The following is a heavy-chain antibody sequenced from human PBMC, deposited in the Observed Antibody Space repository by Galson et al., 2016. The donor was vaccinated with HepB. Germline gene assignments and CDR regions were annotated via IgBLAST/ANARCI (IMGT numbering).Heavy chain of an antibody. D-gene: IGHD3-22*01. CDR3: AREPTYYFESSAYYGNDGFDM. CDR2: TSNSGSST. CDR1: GFTFSNYA. Sequence: SLRLSCAASGFTFSNYAMSWVRQAPGKWLEWVSGTSNSGSSTYYADSVKGRFTISRDKSKNTLYLQMNSLRAEDTAVYYCAREPTYYFESSAYYGNDGFDMWGQGTMVTVSS. V-gene: IGHV3-23*01. J-gene: IGHJ3*02.